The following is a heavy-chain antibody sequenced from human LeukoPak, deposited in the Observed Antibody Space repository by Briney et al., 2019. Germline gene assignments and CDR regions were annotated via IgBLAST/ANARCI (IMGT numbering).Heavy chain of an antibody. Sequence: GSLTLSCAASGFTISSYAMSWVRQAPGKGREWVSVISGSGGSNYYEDSEKGRFTISRDNPKDTLYLQMDSLRAEETAVFYCARGSGSYDFWGQGTRVTVSS. CDR3: ARGSGSYDF. D-gene: IGHD1-26*01. V-gene: IGHV3-23*01. CDR2: ISGSGGSN. CDR1: GFTISSYA. J-gene: IGHJ4*02.